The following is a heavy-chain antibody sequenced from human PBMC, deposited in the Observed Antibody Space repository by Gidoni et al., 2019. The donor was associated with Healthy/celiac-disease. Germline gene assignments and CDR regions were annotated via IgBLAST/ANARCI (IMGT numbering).Heavy chain of an antibody. CDR1: GFTFGSYG. CDR2: IKQDGSEK. CDR3: ARDDSSSWCHYYGMDV. Sequence: EVQLVESGGGLVQPGGSLRLSCAASGFTFGSYGMSCVRQAPGKGLEWVANIKQDGSEKYYVDSVKGRFTSSRDNAKNSLYLQMNSLRAEDTAVYYCARDDSSSWCHYYGMDVWGQGTTVTVSS. D-gene: IGHD6-13*01. J-gene: IGHJ6*02. V-gene: IGHV3-7*05.